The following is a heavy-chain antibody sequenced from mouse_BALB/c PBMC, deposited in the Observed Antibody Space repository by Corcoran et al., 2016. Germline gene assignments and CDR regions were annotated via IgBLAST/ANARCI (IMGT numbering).Heavy chain of an antibody. J-gene: IGHJ2*01. D-gene: IGHD2-2*01. Sequence: EVQLQQSGPELVKPGASVKMSCKASGYTFTSYVMHWVKQKPGQGLEWIGYIYPYNDDTKYNEEFKGKATLTSDKSSSTAYMESRSLTSEDSAVYYCAREVPGGYPFDDWGQGTTLTVSS. V-gene: IGHV1S136*01. CDR2: IYPYNDDT. CDR3: AREVPGGYPFDD. CDR1: GYTFTSYV.